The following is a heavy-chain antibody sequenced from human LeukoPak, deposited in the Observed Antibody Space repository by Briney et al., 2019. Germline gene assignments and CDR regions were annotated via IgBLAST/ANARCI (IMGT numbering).Heavy chain of an antibody. Sequence: ASVKVSCKASGGTFSSYAISWVRQAPGQGLEWMGLISAYNGNTNYAQKLQGRVTMTTDTSTSTAYMELRSLRSDDTAVYYCARVPPLYSGSYRDLDYWGQGTLVTVSS. J-gene: IGHJ4*02. D-gene: IGHD1-26*01. CDR1: GGTFSSYA. CDR2: ISAYNGNT. V-gene: IGHV1-18*01. CDR3: ARVPPLYSGSYRDLDY.